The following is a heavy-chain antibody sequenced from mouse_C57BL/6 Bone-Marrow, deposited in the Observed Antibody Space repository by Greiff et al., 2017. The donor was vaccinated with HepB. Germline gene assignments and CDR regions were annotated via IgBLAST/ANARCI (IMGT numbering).Heavy chain of an antibody. CDR1: GYSFTDYN. Sequence: VQLKQSGPELVKPGASVKISCKASGYSFTDYNMNWVKQSNGKSLEWIGVINPNYGTTSYNQKFKGKATLTVDQSSSTAYMQLNSLTYEDSAVYYCAKGNYSNYYAMDYWGQGTSVTVSS. CDR2: INPNYGTT. CDR3: AKGNYSNYYAMDY. D-gene: IGHD2-5*01. J-gene: IGHJ4*01. V-gene: IGHV1-39*01.